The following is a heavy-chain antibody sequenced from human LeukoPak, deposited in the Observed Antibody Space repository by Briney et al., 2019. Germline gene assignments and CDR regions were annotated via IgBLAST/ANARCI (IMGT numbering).Heavy chain of an antibody. CDR2: ISSSSSHI. CDR1: GITSSTYS. J-gene: IGHJ4*02. CDR3: AGDTHPLIDS. Sequence: KPGGSLRLSCAVSGITSSTYSMNWVRQAPGKGLEWVSSISSSSSHIFYANSLKGRFTISRDNTKSSLYLQMNSLTADDTAVYYCAGDTHPLIDSWGQGTLVTVSS. V-gene: IGHV3-21*01.